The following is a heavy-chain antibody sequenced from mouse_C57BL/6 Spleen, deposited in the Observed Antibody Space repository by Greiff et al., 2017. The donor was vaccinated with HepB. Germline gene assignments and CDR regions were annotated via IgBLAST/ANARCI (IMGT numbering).Heavy chain of an antibody. CDR3: ARGKLTGTGDYAMDY. V-gene: IGHV1-61*01. J-gene: IGHJ4*01. CDR2: IYPSDSET. Sequence: QVQLQQPGAELVRPGSSVKLSCKASGYTFTSYWMDWVKQRPGQGLEWIGNIYPSDSETHYNQKFKDKATLTVDKSSSTAYMQLSSLTSEDSAVYYCARGKLTGTGDYAMDYWGQGTSVTVSS. D-gene: IGHD4-1*01. CDR1: GYTFTSYW.